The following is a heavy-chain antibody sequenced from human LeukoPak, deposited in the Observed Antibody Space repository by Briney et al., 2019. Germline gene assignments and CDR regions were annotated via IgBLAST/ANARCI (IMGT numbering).Heavy chain of an antibody. J-gene: IGHJ4*02. D-gene: IGHD1-1*01. CDR3: TRAGNDYDYDY. CDR1: GYSFTDYW. V-gene: IGHV5-51*01. CDR2: IYPGDSDT. Sequence: GESLKISCKGSGYSFTDYWIAWVRQMPGKGLEWMGIIYPGDSDTTYSPSFQGLVTISADKSISTAHLQWASLKASDTAMYYCTRAGNDYDYDYWGQGTLVTVSS.